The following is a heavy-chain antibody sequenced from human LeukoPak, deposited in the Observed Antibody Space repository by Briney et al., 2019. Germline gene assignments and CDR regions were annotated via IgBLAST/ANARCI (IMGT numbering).Heavy chain of an antibody. CDR3: ARHDYGGNGGPLVQH. CDR2: IYPGDSDT. V-gene: IGHV5-51*01. Sequence: GESLKISCKGSGYSFTSYWIGWVRQMPGKGLEWMGIIYPGDSDTRYSPSFQGRVTISADKSISTAYLQWSSLKASDTAMYYCARHDYGGNGGPLVQHWGQGTLVTVSS. D-gene: IGHD4-23*01. J-gene: IGHJ1*01. CDR1: GYSFTSYW.